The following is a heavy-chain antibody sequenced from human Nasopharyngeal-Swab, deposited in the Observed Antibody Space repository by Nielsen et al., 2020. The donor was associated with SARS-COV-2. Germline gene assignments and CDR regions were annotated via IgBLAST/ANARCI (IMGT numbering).Heavy chain of an antibody. V-gene: IGHV3-23*01. D-gene: IGHD2-2*01. J-gene: IGHJ6*02. CDR2: ISGSGGST. Sequence: WIRQPPGKGLEWVSAISGSGGSTYYADSVKGRFTISRDNSKNTLYLQMNSLRAEDTAVYYCAKDPYQLPYYYGMDVWGQGTTATVSS. CDR3: AKDPYQLPYYYGMDV.